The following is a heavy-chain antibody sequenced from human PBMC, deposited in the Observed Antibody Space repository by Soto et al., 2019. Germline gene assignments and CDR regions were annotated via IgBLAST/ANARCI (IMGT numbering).Heavy chain of an antibody. Sequence: GASVKVSCKASGYTFTSYGISWGRQAPGQGLEWMGWISAYNGNTNYAQKLQGRGTMTTDTSKSTAYMELRSLRSDDAAVYYCARYGYGGYYYGMDVWGQGTTVTVSS. CDR3: ARYGYGGYYYGMDV. CDR2: ISAYNGNT. CDR1: GYTFTSYG. D-gene: IGHD5-12*01. J-gene: IGHJ6*02. V-gene: IGHV1-18*01.